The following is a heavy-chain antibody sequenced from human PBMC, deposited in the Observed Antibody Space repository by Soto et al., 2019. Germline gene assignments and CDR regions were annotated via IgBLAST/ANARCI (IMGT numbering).Heavy chain of an antibody. Sequence: VQVVESGGGLVKPGGSLRLSCAASGFTFSDYYMGWVRQAPGKGLEWVAYISQSSTAIYNADSVRGRFIISRDNAENSLDLQMNSLTAEDTAMYYCARWSSAFDYWGQGTLVTVSS. CDR2: ISQSSTAI. CDR1: GFTFSDYY. V-gene: IGHV3-11*01. J-gene: IGHJ4*02. CDR3: ARWSSAFDY.